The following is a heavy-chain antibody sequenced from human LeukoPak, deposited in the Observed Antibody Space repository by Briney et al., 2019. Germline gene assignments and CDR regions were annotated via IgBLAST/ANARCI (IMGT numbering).Heavy chain of an antibody. Sequence: ASVKVSCKASGYTFTSYGISWVRQAPGQGLEWMGWISAYNGNTNYAQKLQGRVTMTTDTSTSTAYMELRSLRSDDTAVYYCARDYYGSGSYYNSGVLDYWGQGTLVTVSS. D-gene: IGHD3-10*01. CDR3: ARDYYGSGSYYNSGVLDY. V-gene: IGHV1-18*01. J-gene: IGHJ4*02. CDR2: ISAYNGNT. CDR1: GYTFTSYG.